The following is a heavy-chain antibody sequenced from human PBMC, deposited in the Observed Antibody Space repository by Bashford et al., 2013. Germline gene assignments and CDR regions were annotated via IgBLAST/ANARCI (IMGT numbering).Heavy chain of an antibody. CDR3: TSVPGVNYYYDRSGYYYDY. V-gene: IGHV3-53*03. J-gene: IGHJ4*02. CDR1: GFTVSSNY. Sequence: GSLRLSCAASGFTVSSNYMTWVRQAPGKGLEWVSMIYSGGSTYYADSVKGRFTISRDDSKSIAYLQMNSLKTEDTAVYYCTSVPGVNYYYDRSGYYYDYWGQGTLVTVSS. D-gene: IGHD3-22*01. CDR2: IYSGGST.